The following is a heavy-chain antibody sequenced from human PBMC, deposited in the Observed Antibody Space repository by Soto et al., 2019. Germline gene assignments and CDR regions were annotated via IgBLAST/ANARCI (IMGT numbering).Heavy chain of an antibody. CDR3: AKLDYDFWSGYYHSGYFQH. V-gene: IGHV3-23*01. CDR1: XFTFSSYA. CDR2: ISGSGGST. J-gene: IGHJ1*01. Sequence: GXXXXXGSLRXXXAAXXFTFSSYAMXWXXQAPGXXXXXXXXISGSGGSTYYADSVKGRFTISRDNSKNTLYLXXXXXXXXDTAVYYCAKLDYDFWSGYYHSGYFQHWGQGTLVTVSS. D-gene: IGHD3-3*01.